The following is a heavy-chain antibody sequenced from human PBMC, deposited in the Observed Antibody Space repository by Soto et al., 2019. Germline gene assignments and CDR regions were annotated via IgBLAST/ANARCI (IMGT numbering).Heavy chain of an antibody. CDR3: ASMGNKYCIGGSCYSSLVY. J-gene: IGHJ4*02. V-gene: IGHV1-69*01. Sequence: QVQLVQSGSEVKKPGSSVKVSCKASGDTFRTSAINWVRQAPGPGLEWMGGIIPIFATPYYAQKFQGRLTITAYESTSTAYMELSSLRFEDSAVFYCASMGNKYCIGGSCYSSLVYWGQGTLVTVSS. CDR2: IIPIFATP. CDR1: GDTFRTSA. D-gene: IGHD2-15*01.